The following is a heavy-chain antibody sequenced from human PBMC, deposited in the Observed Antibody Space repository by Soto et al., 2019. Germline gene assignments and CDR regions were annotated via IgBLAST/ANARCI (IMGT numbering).Heavy chain of an antibody. D-gene: IGHD3-22*01. CDR1: GFTFSSYW. Sequence: EVQLVESGGGLVQPGGSLRLSCAASGFTFSSYWMHWVRQAPGKGLVWVSRIKSDGSGTYYADSVKGRLTISRDNAKNSLYLQMNSLRAEDTAVYYCARGAGDYYDGNGYLGRHWGQGTLVTVSS. V-gene: IGHV3-74*01. J-gene: IGHJ4*02. CDR3: ARGAGDYYDGNGYLGRH. CDR2: IKSDGSGT.